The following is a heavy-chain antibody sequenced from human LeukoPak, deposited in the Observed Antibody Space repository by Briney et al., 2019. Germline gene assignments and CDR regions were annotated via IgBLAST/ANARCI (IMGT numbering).Heavy chain of an antibody. CDR1: GFTFSSYA. CDR3: ARDFLAIDWPYPLDY. Sequence: PGGSLRLSCAASGFTFSSYAMHWVRQAPGKGLEWVAVISYDGSNKYYADSVKGRFTISRDNSKNTLYLQMNSLRAEDTAVYYCARDFLAIDWPYPLDYWGQGTLVTVSS. V-gene: IGHV3-30-3*01. CDR2: ISYDGSNK. D-gene: IGHD3-9*01. J-gene: IGHJ4*02.